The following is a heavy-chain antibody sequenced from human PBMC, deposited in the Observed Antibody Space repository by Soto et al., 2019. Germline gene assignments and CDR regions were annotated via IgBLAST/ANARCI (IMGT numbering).Heavy chain of an antibody. J-gene: IGHJ5*01. CDR1: GFTFTNYD. Sequence: QVQLVQSGAEVKKPGASVKVSCKAAGFTFTNYDVNWVRQAPGQGLEWMGWMNPTTGSTGYARKFQGRLTMARNTSISTAYMELTSLRPEDTAVYFCAREGKGVSAWFDSWGQGTLVTVSS. CDR2: MNPTTGST. CDR3: AREGKGVSAWFDS. V-gene: IGHV1-8*01. D-gene: IGHD2-8*01.